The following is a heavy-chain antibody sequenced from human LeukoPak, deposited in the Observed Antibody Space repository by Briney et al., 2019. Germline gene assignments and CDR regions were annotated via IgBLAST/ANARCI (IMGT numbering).Heavy chain of an antibody. CDR2: INHSGST. J-gene: IGHJ4*02. V-gene: IGHV4-34*01. D-gene: IGHD3-9*01. CDR1: GGSFSGYY. Sequence: KASETLSLTCAVYGGSFSGYYWSWIRQPPGKGLEWIGEINHSGSTNYNPSLKSRVTISVDTSKNQFSLKLSSVTAADTAVYYCAIRYFDWLDPTATDDYWGQGTLVTVSS. CDR3: AIRYFDWLDPTATDDY.